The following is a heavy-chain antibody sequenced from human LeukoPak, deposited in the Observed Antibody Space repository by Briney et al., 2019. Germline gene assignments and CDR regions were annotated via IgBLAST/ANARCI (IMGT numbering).Heavy chain of an antibody. V-gene: IGHV3-20*04. J-gene: IGHJ4*02. CDR2: IGWSGSST. CDR1: GFTLDDYG. D-gene: IGHD6-19*01. Sequence: GGSLRLSCAASGFTLDDYGMSWVRQAPGKGLEWVSGIGWSGSSTGYADSVKGRFTISIDNAKNSLYLQLNSLRAEDTAFYYCARDRASGWYRGDYDYWGQGILVTVSS. CDR3: ARDRASGWYRGDYDY.